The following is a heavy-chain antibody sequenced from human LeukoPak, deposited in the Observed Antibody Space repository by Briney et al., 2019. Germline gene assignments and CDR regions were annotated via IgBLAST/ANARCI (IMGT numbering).Heavy chain of an antibody. D-gene: IGHD3-3*01. CDR3: ARPPSITNPYYGMDV. Sequence: PGGSLRLSCAASGFTFSSYEMNWVRQGPGKGLEWVSYISSSGGTIYYTDSVKGRFTISIDNAKNSLYLQMNSLRAEDTAVYYCARPPSITNPYYGMDVWGQGTTVTVSS. V-gene: IGHV3-48*03. J-gene: IGHJ6*02. CDR2: ISSSGGTI. CDR1: GFTFSSYE.